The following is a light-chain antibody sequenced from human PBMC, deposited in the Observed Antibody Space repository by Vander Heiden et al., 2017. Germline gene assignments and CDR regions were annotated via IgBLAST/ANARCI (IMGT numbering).Light chain of an antibody. Sequence: SHELTQPPPVSVSPGQTARITCSGDALPKKYDSWYQQRSGQAPVLVIYEDSIRPSGIPERFSGSSSGTMATLTISGAQVEDEADYYCYSTDRVFGGGTKLTVL. CDR1: ALPKKY. V-gene: IGLV3-10*01. CDR3: YSTDRV. CDR2: EDS. J-gene: IGLJ2*01.